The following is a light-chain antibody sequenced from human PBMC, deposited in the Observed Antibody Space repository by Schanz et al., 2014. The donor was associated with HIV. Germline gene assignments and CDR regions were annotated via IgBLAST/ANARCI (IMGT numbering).Light chain of an antibody. CDR3: QQYNNWPRT. CDR1: HIVNNRY. J-gene: IGKJ1*01. CDR2: GAS. Sequence: EIVLTQSPGTLSLSPGERASLSCRASHIVNNRYFAWYKQEHGQPPRLLIYGASIRATGVPDRFSGGGSGTDFTLTISSLQSEDVAVYYCQQYNNWPRTFGQGTKVEIK. V-gene: IGKV3-20*01.